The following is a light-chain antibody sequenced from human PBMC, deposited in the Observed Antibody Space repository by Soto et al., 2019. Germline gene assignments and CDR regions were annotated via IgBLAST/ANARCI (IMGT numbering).Light chain of an antibody. CDR3: QQYGSSPYT. CDR1: QSVSGN. Sequence: EIVMTQSPATLSVSPGERATLSCRASQSVSGNLAWYQQKPGQPPRLLIYGASTRATGIPARFSGSGSGTEFTLTISSLQSEDFAVYFCQQYGSSPYTFGQGTKLEIK. CDR2: GAS. J-gene: IGKJ2*01. V-gene: IGKV3-15*01.